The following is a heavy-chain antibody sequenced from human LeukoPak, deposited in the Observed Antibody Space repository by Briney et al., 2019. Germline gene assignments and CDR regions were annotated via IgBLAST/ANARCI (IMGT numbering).Heavy chain of an antibody. Sequence: GGSLRLSCAASGFTFSSYSMNWVRQAPGKGLEWVSSISSSSSYIYYADSVKGRFTISRDNAKNSLYLQMNSLRAEDTAVYYCARNIAAADYYFDYWGQGTLVTVSS. CDR1: GFTFSSYS. D-gene: IGHD6-13*01. CDR3: ARNIAAADYYFDY. V-gene: IGHV3-21*01. CDR2: ISSSSSYI. J-gene: IGHJ4*02.